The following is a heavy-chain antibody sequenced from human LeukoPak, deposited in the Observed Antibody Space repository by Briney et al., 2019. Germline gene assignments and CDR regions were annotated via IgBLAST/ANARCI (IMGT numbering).Heavy chain of an antibody. Sequence: ASVKVSCKASGYTFTSYGISWVRQAPGQGLEWMGWISAYNGNTNYAQKLQGRVTMTTDTSTSTAYMELRSLRSDDTAVYYCARAGGKVPAAIPEDFWGQGTLVTVSS. J-gene: IGHJ4*02. CDR2: ISAYNGNT. CDR1: GYTFTSYG. V-gene: IGHV1-18*01. CDR3: ARAGGKVPAAIPEDF. D-gene: IGHD2-2*02.